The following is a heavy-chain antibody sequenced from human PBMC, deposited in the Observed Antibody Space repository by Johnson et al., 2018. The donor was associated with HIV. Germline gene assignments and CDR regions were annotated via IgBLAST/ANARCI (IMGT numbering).Heavy chain of an antibody. Sequence: QVQLVESGGGVVQPGRSLRLSCAASGFSFSTYNMHWVRHAPGRGLEWVAFISYSVSDTYYVDSGKVRFTVSRDNSENTLFLQMNSLRAEDSALYYCAKPPSMGADAFDVWGQGTMVTVSS. CDR3: AKPPSMGADAFDV. D-gene: IGHD3-16*01. J-gene: IGHJ3*01. CDR1: GFSFSTYN. V-gene: IGHV3-30*18. CDR2: ISYSVSDT.